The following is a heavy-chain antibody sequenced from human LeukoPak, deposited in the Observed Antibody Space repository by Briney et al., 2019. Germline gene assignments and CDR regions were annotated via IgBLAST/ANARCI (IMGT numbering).Heavy chain of an antibody. V-gene: IGHV4-61*02. CDR1: GGSLFSGSVY. D-gene: IGHD3-3*01. Sequence: SETLSLTCTVSGGSLFSGSVYWTWIRQPAGKGLEWLGRIFPSGSTDYTPSVKSRLTMSIDTSKDQFSLNLASVTAADTAVYYCARIFWRSGDYIDYWGQGILVTVSS. CDR2: IFPSGST. J-gene: IGHJ4*02. CDR3: ARIFWRSGDYIDY.